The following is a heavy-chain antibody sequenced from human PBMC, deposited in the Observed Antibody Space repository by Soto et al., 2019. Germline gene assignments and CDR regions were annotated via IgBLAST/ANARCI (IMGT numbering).Heavy chain of an antibody. CDR3: VRGVSSGSFDY. Sequence: QVQLQQWGAGLLKPSETLSLTCAVYGGSFSGYYWSWIRQPPGKGLEWIGEINHSGSTNYNPSLKSRVTISVDTSKNQFSLKLSSVTAADTAVYYCVRGVSSGSFDYWGQGTLVTVSS. J-gene: IGHJ4*02. D-gene: IGHD3-22*01. CDR2: INHSGST. CDR1: GGSFSGYY. V-gene: IGHV4-34*01.